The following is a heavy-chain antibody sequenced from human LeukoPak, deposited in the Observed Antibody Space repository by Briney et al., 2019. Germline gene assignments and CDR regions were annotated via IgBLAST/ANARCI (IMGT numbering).Heavy chain of an antibody. Sequence: PGGSLTLSCAASGFTVSINYMSWVRQAPGKGLEWVSVIYSGGNTYYADSVKGRFTISRDNSKNTVYPQMNSPRAGDTAVYYCARGETSSYDYWGQGTLVTVSS. CDR2: IYSGGNT. CDR1: GFTVSINY. V-gene: IGHV3-53*01. D-gene: IGHD2-2*01. CDR3: ARGETSSYDY. J-gene: IGHJ4*02.